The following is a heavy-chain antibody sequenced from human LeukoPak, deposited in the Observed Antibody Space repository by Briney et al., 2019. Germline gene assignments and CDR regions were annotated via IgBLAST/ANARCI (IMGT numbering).Heavy chain of an antibody. D-gene: IGHD1-26*01. CDR2: IYRDGST. CDR3: ARDLREHGVFDI. CDR1: GFTFSTYS. J-gene: IGHJ3*02. Sequence: GGSLRLSCAASGFTFSTYSMNWVRQAPGKGLEWVSEIYRDGSTYYAASVKGRFSISRDSSKNTVYLQMNSLRAEDAAVYYCARDLREHGVFDIWGQGTMVTVSS. V-gene: IGHV3-53*01.